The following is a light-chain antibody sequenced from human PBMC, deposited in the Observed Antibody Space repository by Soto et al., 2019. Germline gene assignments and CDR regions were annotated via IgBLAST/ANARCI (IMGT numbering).Light chain of an antibody. J-gene: IGKJ4*01. V-gene: IGKV3-15*01. CDR2: GAS. CDR3: QEYNDWRPIT. CDR1: QSISTK. Sequence: IVMTQSPATRSVYPGGKTTLXXRASQSISTKLAWYQQKPGQAPRLLXYGASTRAPGIPVRFSGSGSGTEFTLTITSLQSEDFAVYYCQEYNDWRPITFGGGTKVDIK.